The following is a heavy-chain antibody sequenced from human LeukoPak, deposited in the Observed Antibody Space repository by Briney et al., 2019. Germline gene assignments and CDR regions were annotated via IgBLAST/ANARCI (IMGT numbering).Heavy chain of an antibody. J-gene: IGHJ4*02. Sequence: GGSLRLSCAASGFTFSSYNMNWVRQAPGKGRGWVSSISSSSSDIYYADSVKGRYTISRDTAKNSLYLHMTSLRAEDRAVYYCARVPLRGRWYLTYWGQGTLVTVSS. CDR2: ISSSSSDI. CDR3: ARVPLRGRWYLTY. CDR1: GFTFSSYN. D-gene: IGHD6-13*01. V-gene: IGHV3-21*01.